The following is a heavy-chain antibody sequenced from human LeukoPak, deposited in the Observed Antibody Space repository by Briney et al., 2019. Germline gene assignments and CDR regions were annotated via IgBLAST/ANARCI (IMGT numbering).Heavy chain of an antibody. V-gene: IGHV1-69*04. CDR3: ARSELNSSGWDGRDAFDI. Sequence: GASVKVSCKASGGTFSSYAISWVRQAPGQGLEWMGRIIPILGIANYAQKFQGRVTITADKSTSTAYMELSSLRSEDTAVYYCARSELNSSGWDGRDAFDIWGQGTMVTVSS. J-gene: IGHJ3*02. CDR2: IIPILGIA. D-gene: IGHD6-19*01. CDR1: GGTFSSYA.